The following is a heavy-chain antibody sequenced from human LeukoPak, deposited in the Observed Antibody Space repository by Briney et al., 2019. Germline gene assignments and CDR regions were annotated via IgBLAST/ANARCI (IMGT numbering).Heavy chain of an antibody. V-gene: IGHV3-23*01. D-gene: IGHD2-2*01. Sequence: GGSLRLSCAASGFTFSSYAMSWVRQAPGKGLEWVSAISGSGGSTYYADSVKGRFTISRDNSKNTLYLQMNSLRAEDTAVYYCAKDLNVCSSTSCYNWFDPWGQGTLVTVPS. CDR3: AKDLNVCSSTSCYNWFDP. CDR2: ISGSGGST. CDR1: GFTFSSYA. J-gene: IGHJ5*02.